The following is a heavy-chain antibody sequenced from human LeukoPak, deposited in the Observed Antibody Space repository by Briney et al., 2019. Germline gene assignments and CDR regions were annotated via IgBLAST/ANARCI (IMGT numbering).Heavy chain of an antibody. V-gene: IGHV3-23*01. J-gene: IGHJ4*02. CDR2: ISGSGGST. CDR1: GFTFNNYA. Sequence: GGSLRLSSAASGFTFNNYAMSWVRQAPGKGLEWVSAISGSGGSTYYADPLKGRFTISRDNSKNTLYLQMNSLRAEDTALYYCAKDGIGGIYYDSSGYFDNWGQGTLVTVSS. D-gene: IGHD3-22*01. CDR3: AKDGIGGIYYDSSGYFDN.